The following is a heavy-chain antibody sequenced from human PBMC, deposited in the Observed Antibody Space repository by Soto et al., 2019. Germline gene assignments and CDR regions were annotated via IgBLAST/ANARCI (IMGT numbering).Heavy chain of an antibody. J-gene: IGHJ6*02. CDR3: ARHYYDSSVYYYGMDV. V-gene: IGHV4-39*01. Sequence: SETLSLTCTVSGGSISSSSYYWGWIRQPPGKGLEWIGSIYYSGSTYYNPSLKSRVTISVDTSKNQFSLKLSSVTAADTAVYYCARHYYDSSVYYYGMDVWGQGTTVTVSS. CDR1: GGSISSSSYY. CDR2: IYYSGST. D-gene: IGHD3-22*01.